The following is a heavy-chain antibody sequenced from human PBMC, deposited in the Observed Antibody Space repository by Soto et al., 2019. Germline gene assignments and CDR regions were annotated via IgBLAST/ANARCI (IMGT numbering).Heavy chain of an antibody. Sequence: PGESRKICCKGSGYKFTTYWIDWVRQMPGKGLEWVGIIYPGDSDVRYSPSFQGQVTISVDKSTSTAYLQWNNLKASDTAIYYCARPQSLGSRSIGADVWGQGTTVTVSS. CDR2: IYPGDSDV. D-gene: IGHD1-26*01. V-gene: IGHV5-51*01. CDR1: GYKFTTYW. J-gene: IGHJ6*02. CDR3: ARPQSLGSRSIGADV.